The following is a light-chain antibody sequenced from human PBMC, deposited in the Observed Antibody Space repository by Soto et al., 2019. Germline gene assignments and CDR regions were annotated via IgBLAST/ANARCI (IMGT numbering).Light chain of an antibody. CDR2: SAS. J-gene: IGKJ4*01. Sequence: DIQMTQSPSTLSASVGDRVTITCRASQSVSCWLAWYRQKPGKAPELLIYSASTLETGVPSRFSGSGSGTEFTLTFRSLQPDDFATYDCQQYESYPLTFGGGT. CDR1: QSVSCW. V-gene: IGKV1-5*03. CDR3: QQYESYPLT.